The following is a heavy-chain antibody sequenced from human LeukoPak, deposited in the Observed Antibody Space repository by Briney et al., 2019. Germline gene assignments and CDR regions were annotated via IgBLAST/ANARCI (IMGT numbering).Heavy chain of an antibody. CDR2: IIPILGIA. CDR3: ARADIPVPRAWPPGWFDP. Sequence: ASVKVSCKASGGTFSSYAISWVRQAPGQGLEWMGRIIPILGIANYAQKFQGRVTITADKSTSTAYMELSSLRSEDTAVYYCARADIPVPRAWPPGWFDPWGQGTLVTVSS. CDR1: GGTFSSYA. V-gene: IGHV1-69*04. D-gene: IGHD3-10*02. J-gene: IGHJ5*02.